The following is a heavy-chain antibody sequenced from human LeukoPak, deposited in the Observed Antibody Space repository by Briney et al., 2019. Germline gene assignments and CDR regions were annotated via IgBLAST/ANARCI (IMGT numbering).Heavy chain of an antibody. CDR3: TFKDMLYPR. V-gene: IGHV3-73*01. D-gene: IGHD2-8*01. CDR2: IKSKANSYAT. Sequence: GGSLPLSCAPSGFTLRGSAMLGVRDASGKGREWVGRIKSKANSYATAYAPSVKGRFTISRDYSKNTAYLQMNSLKTEDSAVYYCTFKDMLYPRRGQGTLVTVSS. CDR1: GFTLRGSA. J-gene: IGHJ4*02.